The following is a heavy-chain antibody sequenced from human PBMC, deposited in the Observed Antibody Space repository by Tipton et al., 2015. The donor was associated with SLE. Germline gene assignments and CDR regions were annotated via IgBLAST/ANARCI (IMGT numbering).Heavy chain of an antibody. CDR2: IYHSGGS. J-gene: IGHJ4*02. Sequence: TLSLTCAVTGYSISSGCSWGWIRRPPGKGLEWIGSIYHSGGSYYNSSLQSRVTISVDTSKNQFSLKLTSMTAADTAVYYCARAGWNDLSDWGQGTLVTVSS. CDR3: ARAGWNDLSD. D-gene: IGHD1-1*01. V-gene: IGHV4-38-2*01. CDR1: GYSISSGCS.